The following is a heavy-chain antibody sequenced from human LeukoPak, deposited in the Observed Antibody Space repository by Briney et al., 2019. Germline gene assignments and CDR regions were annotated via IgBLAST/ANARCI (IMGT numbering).Heavy chain of an antibody. CDR2: ISGSGSVS. D-gene: IGHD3-9*01. CDR3: AKDTIELRYFDWEPGMDV. V-gene: IGHV3-48*02. CDR1: GFTFSSYS. J-gene: IGHJ6*02. Sequence: PGGSLRLSCAASGFTFSSYSMNWVRQAPGKGLEWISYISGSGSVSYYEDSVKGRFTISRDNAKNSLYLQMNSLRDEDTALYYCAKDTIELRYFDWEPGMDVWGQGTTVTVSS.